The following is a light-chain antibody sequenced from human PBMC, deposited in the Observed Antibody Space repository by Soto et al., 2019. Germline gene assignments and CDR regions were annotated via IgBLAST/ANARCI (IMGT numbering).Light chain of an antibody. CDR1: QSVSSN. V-gene: IGKV3-15*01. CDR2: GAS. CDR3: QQYNNWPPVT. J-gene: IGKJ1*01. Sequence: EIVMTQSPATLPVSPGERATLSCRASQSVSSNLAWYQQKPGQAPTLLIYGASTRATGIPARFSGSGSGTEFTLTISSLQSEDFAVYYCQQYNNWPPVTFGQGTKVEIK.